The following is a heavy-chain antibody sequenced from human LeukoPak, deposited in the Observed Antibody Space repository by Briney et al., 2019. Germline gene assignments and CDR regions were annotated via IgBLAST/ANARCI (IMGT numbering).Heavy chain of an antibody. J-gene: IGHJ4*02. V-gene: IGHV3-66*02. CDR3: ASSSWNYYDSSGYPKAFDY. CDR1: GFTVSSNY. D-gene: IGHD3-22*01. Sequence: PGGSLRLSCAASGFTVSSNYMRWVRQAPGKALEWVSVIYSGGSTYYADSVKGRFTISRDNSKNTLYLQMNSLRAEDTAVYYCASSSWNYYDSSGYPKAFDYWGQGTLVTVSS. CDR2: IYSGGST.